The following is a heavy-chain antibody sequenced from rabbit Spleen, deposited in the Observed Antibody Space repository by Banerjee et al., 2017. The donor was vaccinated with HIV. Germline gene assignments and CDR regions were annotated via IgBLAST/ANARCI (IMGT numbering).Heavy chain of an antibody. V-gene: IGHV1S7*01. J-gene: IGHJ4*01. CDR3: ARDGAGSSYFNL. D-gene: IGHD8-1*01. CDR1: GFDFSNYY. Sequence: QLVESGGGLVQPGGSLTLSCKASGFDFSNYYLSWVRQAPGKGLEWIGIIYAGKGDTDYASWVNGRFSISRENTQNTLYLQLNSLTAADTATYFCARDGAGSSYFNLWGQGTLVTVS. CDR2: IYAGKGDT.